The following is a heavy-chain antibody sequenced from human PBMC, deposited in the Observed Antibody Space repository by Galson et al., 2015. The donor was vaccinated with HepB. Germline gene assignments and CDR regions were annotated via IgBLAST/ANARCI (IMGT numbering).Heavy chain of an antibody. CDR3: AKGNLAAAGPYYFDY. CDR1: GFTFSNYA. CDR2: IWYDGSNK. V-gene: IGHV3-33*08. D-gene: IGHD6-13*01. J-gene: IGHJ4*02. Sequence: SLRLSCAASGFTFSNYAMTWVRQAPGKGLEWVAVIWYDGSNKYYADSVKGRFTISRDNSKNTLYLQMNSLRAEDTAVYYCAKGNLAAAGPYYFDYWGQGTLVTVSS.